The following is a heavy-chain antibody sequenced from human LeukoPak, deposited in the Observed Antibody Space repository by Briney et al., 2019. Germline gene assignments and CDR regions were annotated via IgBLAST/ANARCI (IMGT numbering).Heavy chain of an antibody. D-gene: IGHD5-18*01. CDR1: EFTVSSNY. CDR3: AREGIQLWFGGVGDWFDP. J-gene: IGHJ5*02. V-gene: IGHV3-53*05. CDR2: IYSGGST. Sequence: GGSLRLSCAASEFTVSSNYMSWVGQAPGKGLEWVSVIYSGGSTYYADSVKGRFTISRDNSKNTLYLQMNSLRAEDTAVYYCAREGIQLWFGGVGDWFDPWGQGTLVTVSS.